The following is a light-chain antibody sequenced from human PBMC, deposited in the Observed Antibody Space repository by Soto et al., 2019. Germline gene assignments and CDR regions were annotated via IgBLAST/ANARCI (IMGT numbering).Light chain of an antibody. Sequence: EFVLTHSPGTLSLYPWERATLSCRASQTVRNNYLAWYQQKPGQAPRLLIYDASSRATGIPDRFSGGGSGTDFTLTISRLEPEDFAVYYCQQFSSYPLTFGGGTKVDI. V-gene: IGKV3-20*01. CDR3: QQFSSYPLT. CDR1: QTVRNNY. CDR2: DAS. J-gene: IGKJ4*01.